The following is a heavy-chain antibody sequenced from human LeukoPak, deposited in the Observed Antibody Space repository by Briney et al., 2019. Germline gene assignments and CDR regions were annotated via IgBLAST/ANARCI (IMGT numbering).Heavy chain of an antibody. CDR3: ASGPSIVGATIGYFDY. D-gene: IGHD1-26*01. CDR2: IYTSGST. V-gene: IGHV4-61*02. Sequence: SETLSLTCTVSGGSISSGSYYWSWIRQPAGKGLERIGRIYTSGSTNYNPSLKSRVTISVDTSKNQFSLKLSSVTAADTAVYYCASGPSIVGATIGYFDYWGQGTLVTVSS. J-gene: IGHJ4*02. CDR1: GGSISSGSYY.